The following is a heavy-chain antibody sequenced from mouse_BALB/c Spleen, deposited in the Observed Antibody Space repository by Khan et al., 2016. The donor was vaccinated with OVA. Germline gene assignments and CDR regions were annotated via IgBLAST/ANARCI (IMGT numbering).Heavy chain of an antibody. CDR3: ARNYYGSSHAMDY. CDR2: INPDSSTI. J-gene: IGHJ4*01. CDR1: GFDFSRYW. Sequence: EVELVESGGGLVQPGGSLKLSCAASGFDFSRYWMSWVRQAPGKGLEWIGEINPDSSTINYTPSLKDKFIISRDNAKNTLYLQMSKVRSEDTALYYCARNYYGSSHAMDYWGQGPSVTVSS. V-gene: IGHV4-1*02. D-gene: IGHD1-1*01.